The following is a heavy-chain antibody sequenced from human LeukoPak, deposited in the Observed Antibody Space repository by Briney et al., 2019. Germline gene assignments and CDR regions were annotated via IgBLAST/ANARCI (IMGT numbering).Heavy chain of an antibody. Sequence: PGGSLRLSCAASGFTFSSYNMHWVRQAPGKGLEWVAVISYDGSNKYHADSVKGRFTISRDNSKSTLYLQMNSLGAEDTAVYYCAKSVQLKRRYYYYGMDVWGQGTTVTVSS. CDR3: AKSVQLKRRYYYYGMDV. CDR1: GFTFSSYN. J-gene: IGHJ6*02. D-gene: IGHD1-1*01. CDR2: ISYDGSNK. V-gene: IGHV3-30*18.